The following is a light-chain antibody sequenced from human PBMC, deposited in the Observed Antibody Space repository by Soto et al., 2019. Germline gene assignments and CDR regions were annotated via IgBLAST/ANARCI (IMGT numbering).Light chain of an antibody. V-gene: IGLV1-44*01. CDR1: RSNIGSNT. CDR3: AAWDDNLSGVL. J-gene: IGLJ2*01. CDR2: SNN. Sequence: QSVLTQPPSASGTPGQRVTISCSGSRSNIGSNTVNWYQQLPGSAPKLLIYSNNQRPSGVPDRFSGSKSGTSASLAISGLRSEDEADYYCAAWDDNLSGVLFGGGTKLTVL.